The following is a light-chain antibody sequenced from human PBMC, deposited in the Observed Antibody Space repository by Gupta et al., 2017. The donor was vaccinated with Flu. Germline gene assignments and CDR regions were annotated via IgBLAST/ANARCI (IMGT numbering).Light chain of an antibody. CDR2: AEA. Sequence: DILLTQSPPFLSASVGDRVTITCRASQGSYGYLAWYQQKPGKAPKLLIYAEATLQSGVPSRFSGSGAGTEVTLTISSLQPEDVATYYCKQLSSNPLTFGGGTKVEIK. J-gene: IGKJ4*01. CDR3: KQLSSNPLT. V-gene: IGKV1-9*01. CDR1: QGSYGY.